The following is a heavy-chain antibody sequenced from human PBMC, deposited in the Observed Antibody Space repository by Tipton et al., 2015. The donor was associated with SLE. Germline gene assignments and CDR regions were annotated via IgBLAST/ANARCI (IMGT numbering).Heavy chain of an antibody. D-gene: IGHD2-15*01. CDR3: ARGGYGIFERYFGLDV. V-gene: IGHV3-48*03. CDR2: VSGTGTTT. CDR1: GFTFRSYE. Sequence: SLRLSCAASGFTFRSYEMMWIRQAPGKGLEWISLVSGTGTTTYYADSVKGRFTISRDNTKNSLSLQMNSLRAEDTAVYYCARGGYGIFERYFGLDVWGQGTTVTVSS. J-gene: IGHJ6*02.